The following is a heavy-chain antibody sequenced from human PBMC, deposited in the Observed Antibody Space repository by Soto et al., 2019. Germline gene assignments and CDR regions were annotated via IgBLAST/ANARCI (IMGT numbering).Heavy chain of an antibody. D-gene: IGHD2-21*01. J-gene: IGHJ5*02. CDR2: ITTSSAYI. CDR3: VRSGTARLLRHSWFDT. CDR1: GFTFNTYD. Sequence: EVQLVESGGGLVKPGGSLRLSCAASGFTFNTYDMNWVRQAPGQGLEWVSSITTSSAYIYYADSLKGRITISRDNAKNSLFLQMNSLRAEDTAVYYCVRSGTARLLRHSWFDTWGQGTLVTVFS. V-gene: IGHV3-21*01.